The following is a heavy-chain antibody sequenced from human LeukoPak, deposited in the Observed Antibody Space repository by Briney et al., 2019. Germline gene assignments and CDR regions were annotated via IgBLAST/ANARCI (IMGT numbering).Heavy chain of an antibody. J-gene: IGHJ5*02. Sequence: GGSLRLSCAASGFSFSSYAMTWARQAPVKGLEWVSAISGDGTRTYYADSVKGRFTISRDNSKNTLYLQMNSLRAEDTAVYYCTKAGGWFGELLQTSADNWFDPWGQGTLVTVSS. CDR2: ISGDGTRT. D-gene: IGHD3-10*01. CDR3: TKAGGWFGELLQTSADNWFDP. V-gene: IGHV3-23*01. CDR1: GFSFSSYA.